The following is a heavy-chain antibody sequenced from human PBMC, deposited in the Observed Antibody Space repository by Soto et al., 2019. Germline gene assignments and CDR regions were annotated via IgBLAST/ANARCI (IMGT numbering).Heavy chain of an antibody. CDR3: SKDQGISWYELDS. V-gene: IGHV3-23*01. J-gene: IGHJ4*02. D-gene: IGHD6-13*01. CDR2: ISGSGGST. CDR1: GFTFSNYA. Sequence: EVQMLESGGGLVQPGGSLRLSCVASGFTFSNYAVTWVRQVPGKGLAWVSTISGSGGSTYYADSVKGRFTISRVNSTKTLYQQMISLRAEDTAVYYCSKDQGISWYELDSCGQGTLVTVSS.